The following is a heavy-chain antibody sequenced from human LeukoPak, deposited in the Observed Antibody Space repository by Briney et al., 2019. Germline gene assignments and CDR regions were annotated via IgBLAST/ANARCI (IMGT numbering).Heavy chain of an antibody. D-gene: IGHD6-19*01. V-gene: IGHV1-69*04. J-gene: IGHJ4*02. CDR1: GGTFSSYA. Sequence: ASVKVSCKASGGTFSSYAISWVRQAPGQGLEWMGRIIPILGMANYAQKFQGRVTITADKSTSTAYMELSSLRSEDTAVYYCATFLAFDSSGWDYYFDYWGQGTLVTVSS. CDR2: IIPILGMA. CDR3: ATFLAFDSSGWDYYFDY.